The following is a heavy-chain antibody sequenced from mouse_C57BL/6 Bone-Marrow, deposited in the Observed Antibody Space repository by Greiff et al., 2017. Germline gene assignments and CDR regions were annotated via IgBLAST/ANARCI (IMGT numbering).Heavy chain of an antibody. D-gene: IGHD2-1*01. V-gene: IGHV2-5*01. CDR2: IWRGGST. CDR1: GFSLTSYG. CDR3: AKGAYGNYVGYAMDY. Sequence: VKLMESGPGLVQPSQSLSITCTVSGFSLTSYGVHWVRQSPGKGLEWLGVIWRGGSTDYNAAFMSRLSITKDNSKSQVFFKMNSLQADDTAIYYCAKGAYGNYVGYAMDYWGQGTSVTVSS. J-gene: IGHJ4*01.